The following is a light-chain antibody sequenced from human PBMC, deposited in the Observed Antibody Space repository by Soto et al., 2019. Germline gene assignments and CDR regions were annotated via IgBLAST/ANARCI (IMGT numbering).Light chain of an antibody. J-gene: IGKJ4*01. CDR3: QQYGSSPLT. Sequence: EIVLTQSPGTLSLSPGERATLSCRASQSVSSSNLAWYQQKPGQPPRLLIYGASSRATGIPDRFSGSGSGTDFTLTISRLEPEDFAVYFCQQYGSSPLTFGGGTKVVIK. V-gene: IGKV3-20*01. CDR1: QSVSSSN. CDR2: GAS.